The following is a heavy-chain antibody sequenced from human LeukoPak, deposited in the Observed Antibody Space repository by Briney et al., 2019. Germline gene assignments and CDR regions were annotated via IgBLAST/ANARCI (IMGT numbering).Heavy chain of an antibody. J-gene: IGHJ6*04. Sequence: GSPRLSCAASGFTFSSYGMHWVRQAPGKGLEWVSYISSSGSTIYYADSVKGRFTISRDNAKNSLYLQMNSLRAEDTAVYYCAELGITMIGGVWGKGTTVTISS. CDR2: ISSSGSTI. D-gene: IGHD3-10*02. CDR1: GFTFSSYG. V-gene: IGHV3-48*04. CDR3: AELGITMIGGV.